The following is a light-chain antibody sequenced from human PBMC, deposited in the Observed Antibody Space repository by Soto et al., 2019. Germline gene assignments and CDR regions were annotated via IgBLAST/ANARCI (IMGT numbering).Light chain of an antibody. Sequence: EIVLTQSPATLSLSPGERATLSCRASQSVSSYLAWYQQKPGQAPRLLIYDASNRATGIPARFSGSGSGTDFTLTISSLEPEHFAVYYCQQRSNWPFIFTFGPGTKVDIK. CDR3: QQRSNWPFIFT. J-gene: IGKJ3*01. V-gene: IGKV3-11*01. CDR2: DAS. CDR1: QSVSSY.